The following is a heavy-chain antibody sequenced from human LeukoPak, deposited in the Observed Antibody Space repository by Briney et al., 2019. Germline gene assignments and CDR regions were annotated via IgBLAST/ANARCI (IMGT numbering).Heavy chain of an antibody. CDR1: GGSFSGYY. CDR3: AREGGLEQQLVKGRWFDP. Sequence: SETLSLTCAVYGGSFSGYYWSWIRQPPGKGLEWIGEINHSGSTNYNPSLKSRVTISVDTCKNQFSLKLSSVTAADTAVYYCAREGGLEQQLVKGRWFDPWGQGTLVTVSS. J-gene: IGHJ5*02. D-gene: IGHD6-13*01. CDR2: INHSGST. V-gene: IGHV4-34*01.